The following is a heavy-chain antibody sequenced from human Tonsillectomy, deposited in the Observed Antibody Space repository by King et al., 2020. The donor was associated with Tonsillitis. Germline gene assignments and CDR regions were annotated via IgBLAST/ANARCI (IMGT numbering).Heavy chain of an antibody. J-gene: IGHJ4*02. CDR3: AKSSSGWSFDY. D-gene: IGHD6-19*01. V-gene: IGHV3-23*03. CDR1: GFPFSNYA. CDR2: IYSGGSNT. Sequence: VQLVESGGGLVQPGGSLRLSCAASGFPFSNYAMSWVRQAPGKGLEWVSVIYSGGSNTYYADSVKGRFTVSRDNSKNTLYLQMNSLRAEDTAVYYCAKSSSGWSFDYWGQGTLVTVSS.